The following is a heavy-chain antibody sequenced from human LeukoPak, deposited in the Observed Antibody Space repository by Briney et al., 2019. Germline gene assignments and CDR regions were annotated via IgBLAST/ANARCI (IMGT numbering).Heavy chain of an antibody. Sequence: GGSLRLSCAASGFTFSSYAMSWVRQAPGKGLEWVSAISGSGGSTYYADSVKGRFTISRDNSKNTLYLQMNSLRAEDTAVYYCAKVVRHPDPAAFFDYWAREPWSPSPQ. CDR1: GFTFSSYA. CDR3: AKVVRHPDPAAFFDY. CDR2: ISGSGGST. D-gene: IGHD1-14*01. V-gene: IGHV3-23*01. J-gene: IGHJ4*02.